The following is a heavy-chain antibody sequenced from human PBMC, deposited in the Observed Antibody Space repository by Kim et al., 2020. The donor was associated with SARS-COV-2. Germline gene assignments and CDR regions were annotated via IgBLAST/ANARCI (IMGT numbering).Heavy chain of an antibody. Sequence: ASVKVSCKASGYTFTGYYMHWVRQAPGQGLEWMGRINPNSGGTNYAQKFQGRVTMTRDTSISTAYMELSRLRSDDTAVYYCANVVVPAAAVFAFDIWGQGTMVTVSS. V-gene: IGHV1-2*06. D-gene: IGHD2-2*01. J-gene: IGHJ3*02. CDR2: INPNSGGT. CDR1: GYTFTGYY. CDR3: ANVVVPAAAVFAFDI.